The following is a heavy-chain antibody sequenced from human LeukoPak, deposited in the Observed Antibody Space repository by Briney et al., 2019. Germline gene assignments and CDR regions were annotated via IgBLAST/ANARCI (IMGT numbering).Heavy chain of an antibody. CDR3: AREGAGTFDY. D-gene: IGHD1-1*01. J-gene: IGHJ4*02. V-gene: IGHV3-7*04. CDR2: IKEDGSDK. CDR1: GLTYSSYW. Sequence: GGSLRLSCRASGLTYSSYWMSWIRQAPGKGLEWVANIKEDGSDKFYVDAVKGRFTISRDNAKTSLYLQMNSLRAEDTAVYYCAREGAGTFDYWGQGTLVTVSS.